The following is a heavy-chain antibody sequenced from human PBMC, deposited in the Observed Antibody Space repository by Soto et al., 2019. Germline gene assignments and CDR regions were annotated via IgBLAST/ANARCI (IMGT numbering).Heavy chain of an antibody. D-gene: IGHD3-3*01. CDR2: ISSSGSTI. Sequence: GESLKISCAASGFTFSDYYMSWIRQAPGKGLEWVSYISSSGSTIYYADSVKGRFTISRDNAKNSLYLQMNSLRAEDTAVYYCASLPDFWSGYYNYYYYGMDVWGQGTTVTVSS. CDR3: ASLPDFWSGYYNYYYYGMDV. V-gene: IGHV3-11*01. CDR1: GFTFSDYY. J-gene: IGHJ6*02.